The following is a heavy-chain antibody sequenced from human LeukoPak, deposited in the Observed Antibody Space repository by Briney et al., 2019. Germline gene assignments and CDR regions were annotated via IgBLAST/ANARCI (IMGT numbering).Heavy chain of an antibody. Sequence: GGSLRLSCAASGFTFSSYAMHWVRQAPGKGLEWVAVISYDGSNKYYADSVKGRFTISRDNSKNTLYLQMNSLRAEDTAVYYCARARSKGCSSTCCYASSYYYYGMDVWGKGTTVTVSS. D-gene: IGHD2-2*01. CDR2: ISYDGSNK. CDR3: ARARSKGCSSTCCYASSYYYYGMDV. CDR1: GFTFSSYA. J-gene: IGHJ6*04. V-gene: IGHV3-30*04.